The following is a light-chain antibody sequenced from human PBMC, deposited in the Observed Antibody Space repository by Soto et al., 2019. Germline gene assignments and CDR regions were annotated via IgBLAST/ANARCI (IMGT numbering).Light chain of an antibody. CDR3: QSYDNSLSGSWV. J-gene: IGLJ3*02. Sequence: QSALTQPPSVSGAPGQRVTISCTGSSSNIGAGFDVHWYHQIAGTAPKLLIYGNSNRPSGVPDRFSGSKSGTSASLAINGLQAEEEAHYYCQSYDNSLSGSWVFGGGTKLTVL. CDR2: GNS. V-gene: IGLV1-40*01. CDR1: SSNIGAGFD.